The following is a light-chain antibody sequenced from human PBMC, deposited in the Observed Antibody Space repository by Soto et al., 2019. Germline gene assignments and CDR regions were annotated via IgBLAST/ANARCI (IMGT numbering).Light chain of an antibody. CDR3: QQYGSSPWT. J-gene: IGKJ1*01. Sequence: EIVLTQSPGTLSLSPGERATLSCRASQSVRSSSLVWYQQKSGQAPRLLIYGASARATGIPDRFGGSGSGTDFTLTISRLEPEDFPVYYCQQYGSSPWTFGQRTKLEIK. V-gene: IGKV3-20*01. CDR1: QSVRSSS. CDR2: GAS.